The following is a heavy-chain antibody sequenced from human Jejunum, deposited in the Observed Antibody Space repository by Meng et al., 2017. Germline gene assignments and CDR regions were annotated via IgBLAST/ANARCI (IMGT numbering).Heavy chain of an antibody. CDR1: GGSISRSNW. D-gene: IGHD6-19*01. Sequence: GSLRLSCAVPGGSISRSNWWSWVRRPPGKGLEWIGEIYYSGSTNYNPSRKSRISVSMDKSKNQFSLNLSSVTAADTAVYYCASRQSSGSYDFDYWGQGTLVTVSS. J-gene: IGHJ4*02. CDR2: IYYSGST. V-gene: IGHV4-4*02. CDR3: ASRQSSGSYDFDY.